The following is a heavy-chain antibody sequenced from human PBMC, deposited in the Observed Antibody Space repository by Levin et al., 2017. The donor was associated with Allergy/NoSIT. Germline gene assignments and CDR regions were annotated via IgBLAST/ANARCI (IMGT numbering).Heavy chain of an antibody. CDR3: ARDPGSSGWYSEYFQH. J-gene: IGHJ1*01. Sequence: GESLKISCKASGYTFTSYGISWVRQAPGQGLEWMGWISAYNGNTNYAQKLQGRVTMTTDTSTSTAYMELRSLRSDDTAVYYCARDPGSSGWYSEYFQHWGQGTLVTVSS. V-gene: IGHV1-18*01. CDR1: GYTFTSYG. CDR2: ISAYNGNT. D-gene: IGHD6-19*01.